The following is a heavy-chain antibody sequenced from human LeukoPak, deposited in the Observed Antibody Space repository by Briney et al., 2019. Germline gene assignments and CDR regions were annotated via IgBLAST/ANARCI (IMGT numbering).Heavy chain of an antibody. CDR1: GGSINSYY. D-gene: IGHD1-26*01. CDR2: IYYSGST. V-gene: IGHV4-59*08. CDR3: ARLAISGIVGATSWYFDY. J-gene: IGHJ4*02. Sequence: SETLSLTCTVSGGSINSYYWSWIRQPPGKGLEWIGYIYYSGSTNYNPSLKSRVTISVDTSKNQFSLKLSSVTAADTAVYYCARLAISGIVGATSWYFDYWGQGTLVTVSS.